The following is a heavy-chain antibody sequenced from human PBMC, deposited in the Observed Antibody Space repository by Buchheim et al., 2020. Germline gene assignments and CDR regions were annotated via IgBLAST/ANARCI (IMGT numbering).Heavy chain of an antibody. CDR1: GFTFSSYG. J-gene: IGHJ4*02. D-gene: IGHD3-22*01. CDR2: ISYDGSNK. Sequence: QVQLVESGGGVVQPGRSLRLSRAPSGFTFSSYGMHWVRHAPGKGPEWVAVISYDGSNKYYPDSPKGRLTISRDNSKTPPYLQMNSLRAEDTAVYYCAKDNLYTYYYDSSGYSYFDYWGQGTL. CDR3: AKDNLYTYYYDSSGYSYFDY. V-gene: IGHV3-30*18.